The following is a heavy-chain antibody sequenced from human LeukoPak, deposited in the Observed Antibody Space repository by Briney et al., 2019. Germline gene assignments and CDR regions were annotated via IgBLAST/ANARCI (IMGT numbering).Heavy chain of an antibody. CDR2: IYYSGST. D-gene: IGHD2-2*01. CDR1: GGSISSSSYY. CDR3: ANAVVPAVGGLFDY. V-gene: IGHV4-39*01. Sequence: PSETLSLTCTVSGGSISSSSYYWGWIRQPPGKGLEWIGSIYYSGSTYYNPSLKSRVTISVDTSKNQFSLKLSSVTAADTAVYYCANAVVPAVGGLFDYWGQGTLVTVSS. J-gene: IGHJ4*02.